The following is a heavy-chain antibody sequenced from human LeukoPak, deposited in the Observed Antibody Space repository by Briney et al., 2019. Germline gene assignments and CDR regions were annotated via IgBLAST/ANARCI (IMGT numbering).Heavy chain of an antibody. CDR3: ARHPKNYYDSLKAFDI. Sequence: PSETLSLTCTVSGGSISSYYWSWIRQPPGKGLEWIGYIYYSGSTNYNPSLKSRVTISVDTSKNQFSLKLSSVTAADTAVYYCARHPKNYYDSLKAFDIWGQGTMVTVSS. V-gene: IGHV4-59*08. J-gene: IGHJ3*02. D-gene: IGHD3-22*01. CDR1: GGSISSYY. CDR2: IYYSGST.